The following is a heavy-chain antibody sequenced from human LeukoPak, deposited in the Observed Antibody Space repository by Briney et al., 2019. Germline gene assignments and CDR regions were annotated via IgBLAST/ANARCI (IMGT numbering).Heavy chain of an antibody. CDR2: MNPNSGNT. Sequence: ASVKVSCKASGGTFTSYDINWARQATGQGLEWMGWMNPNSGNTGYAQKFQGRVTITRNTSISTAYMELSSLRSEDTAVYYCARAGYCSSTSCRSWFDPWGQGTLITVSS. CDR1: GGTFTSYD. J-gene: IGHJ5*02. V-gene: IGHV1-8*03. CDR3: ARAGYCSSTSCRSWFDP. D-gene: IGHD2-2*03.